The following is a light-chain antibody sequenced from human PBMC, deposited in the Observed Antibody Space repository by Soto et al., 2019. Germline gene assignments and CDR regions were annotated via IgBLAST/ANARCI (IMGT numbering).Light chain of an antibody. V-gene: IGLV1-40*01. CDR2: GNS. J-gene: IGLJ2*01. CDR3: QSYDSSLSGYVI. Sequence: QSVLTQPPSVSGAPGQRVTISCTGSSSNIGTPYDVHWYQQFPGTAPKLLIYGNSNRPSGVPDRFSGSKSGTSASLAITGLQAEDEADYYCQSYDSSLSGYVIFGGGTKLTVL. CDR1: SSNIGTPYD.